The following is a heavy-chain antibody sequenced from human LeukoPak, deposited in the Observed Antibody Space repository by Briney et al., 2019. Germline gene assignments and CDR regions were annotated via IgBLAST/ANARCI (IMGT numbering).Heavy chain of an antibody. CDR2: ISGSGGNT. CDR1: GFTFSTYT. J-gene: IGHJ4*02. V-gene: IGHV3-23*01. Sequence: GGSLRLSCAASGFTFSTYTMSWVRQAPGKGLEWVSAISGSGGNTYYADSVKGRFTISRDNSKNTPYLQMDSLRADDTAVYYCAKAAFSRTSYFDYWGQGTLVTASS. CDR3: AKAAFSRTSYFDY. D-gene: IGHD3-3*02.